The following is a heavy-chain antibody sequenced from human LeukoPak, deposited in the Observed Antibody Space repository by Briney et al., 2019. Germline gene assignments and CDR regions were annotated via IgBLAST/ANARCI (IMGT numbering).Heavy chain of an antibody. D-gene: IGHD3-3*01. CDR3: ARAMDAGYYDFWSGPTASFDY. Sequence: ASVKVSCKASGYTFTSYAMHWVRQAPGQRLEWMGWINAGNGNTKYSQKFQGRVTITRDTSASTAYMELSSLRSEDTAVYYCARAMDAGYYDFWSGPTASFDYWGQGALVTVSS. J-gene: IGHJ4*02. CDR1: GYTFTSYA. CDR2: INAGNGNT. V-gene: IGHV1-3*01.